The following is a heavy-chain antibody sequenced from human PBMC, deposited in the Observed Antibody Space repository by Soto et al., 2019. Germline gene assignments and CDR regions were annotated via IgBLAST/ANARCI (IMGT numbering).Heavy chain of an antibody. D-gene: IGHD6-13*01. CDR1: GGSISSYY. J-gene: IGHJ4*02. Sequence: SETLSLTCTVSGGSISSYYWSWIRQPPGKGLEWIGYIYFSGGTNYNPSLKSRVTISVDTSKNQFSLKLSSVTAADTAVYYCARESRSWYGSIWDYWGQGTPVTV. CDR2: IYFSGGT. CDR3: ARESRSWYGSIWDY. V-gene: IGHV4-59*12.